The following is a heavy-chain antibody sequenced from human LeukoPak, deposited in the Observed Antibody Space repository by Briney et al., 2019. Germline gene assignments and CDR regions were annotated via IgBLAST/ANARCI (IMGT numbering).Heavy chain of an antibody. V-gene: IGHV3-11*01. Sequence: PGGSLRLSCAASGFTFSDYYMTWIRQAPGKGLEWISYIGSGGSTKCYADSVKGQFTISRDNAKNSLYLQMNSLTVEDTAVYYCARARNTVAAWGQGTLVTVSS. J-gene: IGHJ4*02. CDR1: GFTFSDYY. D-gene: IGHD5-12*01. CDR2: IGSGGSTK. CDR3: ARARNTVAA.